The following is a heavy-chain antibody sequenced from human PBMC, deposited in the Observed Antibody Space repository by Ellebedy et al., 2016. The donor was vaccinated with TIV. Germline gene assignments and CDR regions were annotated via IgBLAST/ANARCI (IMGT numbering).Heavy chain of an antibody. CDR2: IYNDGST. J-gene: IGHJ5*02. V-gene: IGHV4-39*01. Sequence: MPSETLSLTCTVSGGSISSSSYYWGWIRQPPGKGLEWIGSIYNDGSTYYNPSLKSRATISVHTSKKQFSLKLNSVTAADTAVYYCARHEGVPALPAWGQGTLVTVSS. D-gene: IGHD2-2*01. CDR3: ARHEGVPALPA. CDR1: GGSISSSSYY.